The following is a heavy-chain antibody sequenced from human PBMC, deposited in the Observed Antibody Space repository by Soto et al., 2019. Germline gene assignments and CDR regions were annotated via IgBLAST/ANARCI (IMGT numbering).Heavy chain of an antibody. D-gene: IGHD6-19*01. Sequence: QTLSLTCAISGDSVSSNSAAWNWIRQSPSRGLEWLGRTYYRSKWYNDYAVSVKSRITINPDTSKNQFSLQLNSVTPEDTAVYYFARADIAVAGTDYYYGMDVWGQGTTVTVSS. J-gene: IGHJ6*02. CDR3: ARADIAVAGTDYYYGMDV. CDR2: TYYRSKWYN. V-gene: IGHV6-1*01. CDR1: GDSVSSNSAA.